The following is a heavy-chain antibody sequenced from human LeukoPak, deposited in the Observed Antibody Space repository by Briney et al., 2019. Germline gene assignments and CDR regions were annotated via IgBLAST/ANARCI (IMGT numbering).Heavy chain of an antibody. J-gene: IGHJ4*02. D-gene: IGHD5-18*01. V-gene: IGHV3-48*01. CDR1: GSTFDDYG. CDR3: ASLISRGGYTYGPTHDY. Sequence: GGSLRLSCAASGSTFDDYGMSWVRQAPGKGLEWVSYIGISNTTIYYADSVKGRFTISRDNAKNSLYLQMNSLRAEDTAVYYCASLISRGGYTYGPTHDYWGQGTLVTVSS. CDR2: IGISNTTI.